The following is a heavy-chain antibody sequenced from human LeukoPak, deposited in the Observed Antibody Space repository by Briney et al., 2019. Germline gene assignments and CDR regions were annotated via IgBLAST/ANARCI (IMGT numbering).Heavy chain of an antibody. CDR2: ISSSSSYI. Sequence: GGSLRLSCAASGFTFSSYSMNWVRQAPGKGLEWVSSISSSSSYIYYADSVKGRFTISRDNAKNSLYLQMNSLRAEDTAVYYCARGNSYFYCSGGSCYNLNWFDPWGQGTLVTVSS. CDR1: GFTFSSYS. J-gene: IGHJ5*02. V-gene: IGHV3-21*01. D-gene: IGHD2-15*01. CDR3: ARGNSYFYCSGGSCYNLNWFDP.